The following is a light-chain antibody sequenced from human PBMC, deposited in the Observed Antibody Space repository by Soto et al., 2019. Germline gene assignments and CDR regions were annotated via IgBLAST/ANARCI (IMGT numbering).Light chain of an antibody. Sequence: DIVMTQSPLSLPVTPGEPASISCRSSQSLLHSNGYNYLDWYLQKPGQSPQLLIYLGSNRASGVPERFSGSGSGTEFTLKISRVEADDVGVYYCMQALQNPLTFGGGTKVEIK. CDR1: QSLLHSNGYNY. CDR2: LGS. CDR3: MQALQNPLT. J-gene: IGKJ4*02. V-gene: IGKV2-28*01.